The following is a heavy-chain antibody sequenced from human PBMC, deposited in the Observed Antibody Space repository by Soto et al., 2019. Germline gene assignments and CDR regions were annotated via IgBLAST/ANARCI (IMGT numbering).Heavy chain of an antibody. J-gene: IGHJ6*02. CDR2: IYYSGST. V-gene: IGHV4-59*08. CDR1: GGSSSSYY. D-gene: IGHD3-3*01. CDR3: ASINSFGVDNYGMDV. Sequence: SETLSLTCTVSGGSSSSYYWSWIRQPPGKGLEWIGYIYYSGSTNYNPSLKSRVTISVDTSKNQFPLKLSSVTAADTAVYYCASINSFGVDNYGMDVWGQGTTVTVSS.